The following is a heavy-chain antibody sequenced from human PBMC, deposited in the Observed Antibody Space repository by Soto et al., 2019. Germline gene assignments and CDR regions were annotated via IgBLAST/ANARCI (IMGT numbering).Heavy chain of an antibody. D-gene: IGHD3-9*01. V-gene: IGHV1-58*01. J-gene: IGHJ4*02. CDR3: AAEEIRYFDWFDY. CDR1: GFTFTSSA. Sequence: SVKVSCKASGFTFTSSAVQWVRQARGQRLEWIGWIVVGSGNTNYAQKFQERVTITRDMSTSTAYMELSSLRSEDTAVYYCAAEEIRYFDWFDYWGQGTLVTV. CDR2: IVVGSGNT.